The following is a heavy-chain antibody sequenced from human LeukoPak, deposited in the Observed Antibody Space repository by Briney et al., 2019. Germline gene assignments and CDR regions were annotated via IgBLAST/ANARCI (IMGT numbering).Heavy chain of an antibody. CDR1: GYSISSGYY. D-gene: IGHD6-13*01. CDR2: IYHSGGT. Sequence: SETLSLTCTVSGYSISSGYYWGWIRQPPGKGLEWIGSIYHSGGTYYNPSLKSRVTISVDTSKNQFSLKLSSVTAADTAVYYCARDEVEAAGLPFDYWGQGTLVTVSS. V-gene: IGHV4-38-2*02. J-gene: IGHJ4*02. CDR3: ARDEVEAAGLPFDY.